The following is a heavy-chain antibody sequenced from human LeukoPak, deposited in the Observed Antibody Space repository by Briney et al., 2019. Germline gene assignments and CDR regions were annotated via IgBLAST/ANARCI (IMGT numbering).Heavy chain of an antibody. CDR2: IYYSGST. CDR3: ARDDAFDI. CDR1: GGSISSYY. Sequence: RSSETLSLTCTVSGGSISSYYWSWIRQPPGKGLEWIGYIYYSGSTNYNPSLKSRVTISVDTSKNQFSLKLSSVTAADTAVYYCARDDAFDIWDQGTMVTVSS. V-gene: IGHV4-59*01. J-gene: IGHJ3*02.